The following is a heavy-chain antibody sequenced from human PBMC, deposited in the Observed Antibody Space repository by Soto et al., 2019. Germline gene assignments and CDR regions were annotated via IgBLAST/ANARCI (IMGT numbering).Heavy chain of an antibody. V-gene: IGHV3-23*01. CDR1: GFTFSSYA. J-gene: IGHJ6*02. CDR2: ISGSGGST. CDR3: AKDFEQLEKGGYYYYYGMDV. D-gene: IGHD6-6*01. Sequence: GGSLRLSCAASGFTFSSYAMSWVRQAPGKGLEWVSAISGSGGSTYYADSVKGRFTISRDNSKNTLYLQMNSLRAEDTAVYYCAKDFEQLEKGGYYYYYGMDVWGQGTTVTVSS.